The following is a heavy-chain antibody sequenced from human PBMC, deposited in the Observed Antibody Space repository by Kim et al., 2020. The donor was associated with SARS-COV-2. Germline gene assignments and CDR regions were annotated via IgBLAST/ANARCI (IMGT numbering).Heavy chain of an antibody. V-gene: IGHV1-3*01. CDR2: INAGNGNT. CDR1: GYTFTSYA. Sequence: ASVKVSCKASGYTFTSYAMHWVRQAPGQRLEWMGWINAGNGNTKYSQKFQGRVTITRDTSASTAYMELSSLRSEDTAVYYCARARTYCGGDCQANDYWGQGTLVTVSS. J-gene: IGHJ4*02. CDR3: ARARTYCGGDCQANDY. D-gene: IGHD2-21*02.